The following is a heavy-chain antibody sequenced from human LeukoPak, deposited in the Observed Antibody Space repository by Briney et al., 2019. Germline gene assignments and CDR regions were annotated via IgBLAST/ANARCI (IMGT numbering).Heavy chain of an antibody. D-gene: IGHD4-17*01. CDR3: VRNDGDDAFDI. CDR1: RFTFSTYS. V-gene: IGHV3-48*01. Sequence: GGSLRLSCVASRFTFSTYSMNWVRQAPGRGLDWVSYISSSSTTIHYADSVKGRFTVSRDNAKNSLYLQMNSLRAEDTAVYYCVRNDGDDAFDIWGQGTMVTVSS. J-gene: IGHJ3*02. CDR2: ISSSSTTI.